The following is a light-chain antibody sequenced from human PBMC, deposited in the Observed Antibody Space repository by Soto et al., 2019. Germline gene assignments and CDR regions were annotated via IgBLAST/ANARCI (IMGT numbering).Light chain of an antibody. CDR1: QSVSSH. CDR2: GAS. CDR3: QQYHNWPPTT. J-gene: IGKJ5*01. V-gene: IGKV3D-15*01. Sequence: EIVMTQSPDTLSASAGERATLSCRASQSVSSHLAWYQQKPGQAPRLLIYGASSGANGTPARFSGSGSGTAFTTTISSLQSADFAVYYCQQYHNWPPTTFGQGTRVEIK.